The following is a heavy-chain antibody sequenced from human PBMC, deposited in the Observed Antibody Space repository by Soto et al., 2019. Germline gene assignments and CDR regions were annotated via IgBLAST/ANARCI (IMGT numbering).Heavy chain of an antibody. CDR3: ARVLYCGGGSCYSPLYNWFDP. CDR1: GYTFTSYG. J-gene: IGHJ5*02. Sequence: ASVKVSCKASGYTFTSYGISWVRQAPGQGLEWMGWISAYNGNTNYAQKLQGRVTMTTDTSTSTAYMELRSLRSDDTAVYYCARVLYCGGGSCYSPLYNWFDPWGQGTLVTVSS. V-gene: IGHV1-18*01. D-gene: IGHD2-15*01. CDR2: ISAYNGNT.